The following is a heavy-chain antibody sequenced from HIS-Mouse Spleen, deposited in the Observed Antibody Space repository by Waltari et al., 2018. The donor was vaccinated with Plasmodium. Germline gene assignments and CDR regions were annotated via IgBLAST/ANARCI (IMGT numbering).Heavy chain of an antibody. Sequence: EEQLVESGGGLVQPGGSLRLSCAAAGVTFSSYDMHWARQATGKGLEWVSAIGTAGDTYYPGSVKGRFTISRENAKNSLYLQMNSLRAGDTAVYYCARAKSTGYSSSWIDYWGQGTLVTVSS. D-gene: IGHD6-13*01. CDR3: ARAKSTGYSSSWIDY. CDR1: GVTFSSYD. CDR2: IGTAGDT. V-gene: IGHV3-13*01. J-gene: IGHJ4*02.